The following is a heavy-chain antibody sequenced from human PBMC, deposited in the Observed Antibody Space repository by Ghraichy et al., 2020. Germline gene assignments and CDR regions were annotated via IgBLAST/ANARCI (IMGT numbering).Heavy chain of an antibody. J-gene: IGHJ3*02. D-gene: IGHD3-22*01. CDR3: ARAPPLYDSSGYYYVDDAFDI. CDR1: GYTFTSYG. Sequence: ASVKVSCKASGYTFTSYGISWVRQAPGQGLEWMGWISAYNGNTNYAQKLQGRVTMTTDTSTSTAYMELRSLRSDDTAVYYCARAPPLYDSSGYYYVDDAFDIWGQGTMVPSLQ. V-gene: IGHV1-18*01. CDR2: ISAYNGNT.